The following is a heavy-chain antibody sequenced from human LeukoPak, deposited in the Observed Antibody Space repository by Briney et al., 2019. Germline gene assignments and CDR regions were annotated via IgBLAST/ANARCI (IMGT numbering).Heavy chain of an antibody. D-gene: IGHD6-13*01. V-gene: IGHV5-51*01. CDR2: IYPSDSYT. CDR3: ARHGFSSSQAWFDP. CDR1: GYSFSNYW. J-gene: IGHJ5*02. Sequence: GESLKISCEASGYSFSNYWIGWVRQMPGKGLECLGIIYPSDSYTRYSPSFQGQVTISADKSISTAYLQWSSLKASDTAMYYCARHGFSSSQAWFDPWGQGTLVTVSS.